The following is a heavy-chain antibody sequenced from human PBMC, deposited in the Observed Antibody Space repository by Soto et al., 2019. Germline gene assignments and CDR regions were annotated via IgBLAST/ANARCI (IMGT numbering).Heavy chain of an antibody. J-gene: IGHJ4*02. Sequence: GGSLRLSCAASGFTFSSYGMSWLRQAPGKGLEWVSSISNSGDSAYYADSVEGRFTISRDNSKNTLYLDLNSLRAEDTALYYCARDRLASVVIEGTFYWGQGTLVTVS. D-gene: IGHD2-15*01. CDR2: ISNSGDSA. CDR3: ARDRLASVVIEGTFY. V-gene: IGHV3-23*01. CDR1: GFTFSSYG.